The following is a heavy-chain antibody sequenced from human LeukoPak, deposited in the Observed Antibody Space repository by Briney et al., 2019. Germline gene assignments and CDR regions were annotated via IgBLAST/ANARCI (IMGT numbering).Heavy chain of an antibody. CDR1: GGSFSGYY. Sequence: SETLSLTCAVYGGSFSGYYWSWIRQPPGKGLEWIGEINHSGSTNHNPSLKSRVTISVDTSKNQFSLKLSSVTAADTAVYYCARAVGYYDYVWGSYPKYYFDYWGQGTLVTVSS. CDR3: ARAVGYYDYVWGSYPKYYFDY. J-gene: IGHJ4*02. CDR2: INHSGST. V-gene: IGHV4-34*01. D-gene: IGHD3-16*02.